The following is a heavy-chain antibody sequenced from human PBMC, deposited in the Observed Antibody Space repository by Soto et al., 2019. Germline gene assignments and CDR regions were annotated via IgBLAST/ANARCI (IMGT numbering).Heavy chain of an antibody. D-gene: IGHD1-26*01. CDR3: ARGGWYVDF. Sequence: SETLSLTCTVSGDSMSGSYWSWIRQSPGKGLEWIGYIYFSGSTSYNPSLKSRVTMSVDTSKNLFSLKMTSVTAADTAVYFCARGGWYVDFWRQGTVVTVSS. V-gene: IGHV4-59*01. J-gene: IGHJ4*02. CDR1: GDSMSGSY. CDR2: IYFSGST.